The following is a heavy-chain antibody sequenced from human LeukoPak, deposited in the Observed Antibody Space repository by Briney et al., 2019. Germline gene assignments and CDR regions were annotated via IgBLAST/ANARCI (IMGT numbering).Heavy chain of an antibody. Sequence: SGTLSLTCAVSGASISSSHWWSWVRQAPGKGLEWIGEIYHSGSTNYNPSLKSRVTISVDKSKNQFSLKLSSVTAADTAVYYCARTYDTSGYYYAFDYWGQGTLVTVS. CDR2: IYHSGST. V-gene: IGHV4-4*02. D-gene: IGHD3-22*01. CDR1: GASISSSHW. CDR3: ARTYDTSGYYYAFDY. J-gene: IGHJ4*02.